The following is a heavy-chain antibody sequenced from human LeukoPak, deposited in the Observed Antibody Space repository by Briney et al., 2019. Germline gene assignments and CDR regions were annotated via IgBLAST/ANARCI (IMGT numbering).Heavy chain of an antibody. V-gene: IGHV3-30-3*01. D-gene: IGHD4-11*01. CDR2: ISYDGNTI. J-gene: IGHJ4*02. CDR1: EFTFSNYA. CDR3: ARSGGLQKFDY. Sequence: PGGSLRLSCAVSEFTFSNYALHWVRQAPGKGLQWVAVISYDGNTIHYADSVKGRFIISRDTSKNTLYLQMNSLRAEDTAVYYCARSGGLQKFDYWGQGTLVTVSS.